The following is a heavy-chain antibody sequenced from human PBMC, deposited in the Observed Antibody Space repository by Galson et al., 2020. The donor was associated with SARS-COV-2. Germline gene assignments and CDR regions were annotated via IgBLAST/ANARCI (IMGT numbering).Heavy chain of an antibody. CDR3: ARASRYYYVSSGRIR. CDR2: ISSSGSTI. Sequence: GESLKISCASGGFTFNDYYMSWIRHAPGKGLEWVSYISSSGSTIYSADSVKGRFTIARDNAKNSLYLQMNCLRAEDTAVYYGARASRYYYVSSGRIRWGQGTLVTVSS. CDR1: GFTFNDYY. D-gene: IGHD3-22*01. V-gene: IGHV3-11*01. J-gene: IGHJ4*02.